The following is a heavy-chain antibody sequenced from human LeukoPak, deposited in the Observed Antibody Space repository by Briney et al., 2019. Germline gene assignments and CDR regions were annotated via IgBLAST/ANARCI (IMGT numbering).Heavy chain of an antibody. J-gene: IGHJ6*02. V-gene: IGHV3-15*07. CDR3: ARDGVRVAGTDTAMATEYYYYGMDV. Sequence: GGSLRLSCAASGFTFSNAWMNWVRQAPGKGLEWVGRIKSKTDGGSTDYAAPVKGRFTVSRDDSKNTLYLQMNSLKTEDTAVYYCARDGVRVAGTDTAMATEYYYYGMDVWGQGTTVTVSS. CDR1: GFTFSNAW. CDR2: IKSKTDGGST. D-gene: IGHD5-18*01.